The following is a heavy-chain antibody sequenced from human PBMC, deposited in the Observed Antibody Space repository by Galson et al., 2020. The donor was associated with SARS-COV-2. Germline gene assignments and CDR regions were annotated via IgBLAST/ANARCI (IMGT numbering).Heavy chain of an antibody. CDR2: IRSRAHNYAT. CDR1: GFTFSGSA. V-gene: IGHV3-73*01. Sequence: GESLKISCAASGFTFSGSAVHWVRQASGKGLEWVGRIRSRAHNYATAYGVLLQGRFTVSRDDSKNTAYLQMNSLKTEDTAVYYCTKLPDCTTTDCYQFYYGMDVWGQGTTVTVSS. CDR3: TKLPDCTTTDCYQFYYGMDV. J-gene: IGHJ6*02. D-gene: IGHD2-21*01.